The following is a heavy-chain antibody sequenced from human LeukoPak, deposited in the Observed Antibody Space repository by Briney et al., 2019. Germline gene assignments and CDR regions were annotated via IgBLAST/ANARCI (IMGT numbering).Heavy chain of an antibody. Sequence: PSETLSLTCTVSGGSISSYYWSWIRQPPGKGLEWIGYIYYSGSTNYNPSLKSRVTISVDTSKKQFSLKLNSVTAADTAVYYCARRRHGSSWYSPYFDYWGQGTLVAVSS. J-gene: IGHJ4*02. CDR1: GGSISSYY. D-gene: IGHD6-13*01. CDR2: IYYSGST. CDR3: ARRRHGSSWYSPYFDY. V-gene: IGHV4-59*08.